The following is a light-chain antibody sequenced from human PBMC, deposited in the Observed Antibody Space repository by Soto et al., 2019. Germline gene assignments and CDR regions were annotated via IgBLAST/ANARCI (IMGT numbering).Light chain of an antibody. J-gene: IGLJ1*01. CDR1: NSDVGRFEY. V-gene: IGLV2-11*01. CDR3: CSYAGIYSYV. Sequence: QSALTQPRSVSGSPGPSVTISCTGTNSDVGRFEYVSWYQQHPGEAPKVVVYDITKRPSGVPDRFSGSKSGNTASLTISGLQAEDEADYYCCSYAGIYSYVFGTGTKVTVL. CDR2: DIT.